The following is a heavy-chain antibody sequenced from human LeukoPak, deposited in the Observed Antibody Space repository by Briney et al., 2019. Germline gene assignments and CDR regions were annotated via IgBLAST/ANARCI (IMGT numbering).Heavy chain of an antibody. J-gene: IGHJ5*02. CDR3: ARQGSAVVVVAATPRWFDP. Sequence: SETLSLTCTVSGGSISSSRYYWGWIRQPPGKGLEWIGSIYYSGSTYYNPSLKSRVTISVDTSKNQFSLKLSSVTAADTAVYYCARQGSAVVVVAATPRWFDPWGQGTLVTVSS. CDR1: GGSISSSRYY. V-gene: IGHV4-39*01. CDR2: IYYSGST. D-gene: IGHD2-15*01.